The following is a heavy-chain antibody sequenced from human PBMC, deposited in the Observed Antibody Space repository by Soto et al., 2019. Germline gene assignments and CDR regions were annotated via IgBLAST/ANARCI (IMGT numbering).Heavy chain of an antibody. V-gene: IGHV4-31*03. J-gene: IGHJ4*02. Sequence: PSETLSLTCTVSGGSISSGGYYWSWIRQHPGKGLEWIGYTYYSGSTYYNPSLKSRVTTSVDTSKNQYSLKLSSVTAAGTGVFFCAMGGGDGYNSLEVGFDYWGQGTLVTVSS. CDR1: GGSISSGGYY. CDR3: AMGGGDGYNSLEVGFDY. D-gene: IGHD5-12*01. CDR2: TYYSGST.